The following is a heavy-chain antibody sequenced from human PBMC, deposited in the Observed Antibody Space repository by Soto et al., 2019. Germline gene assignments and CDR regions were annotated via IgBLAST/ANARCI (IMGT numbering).Heavy chain of an antibody. J-gene: IGHJ4*02. Sequence: EEQLVESGGGLVQPGGSLTLSCAASGFSFSDYYMEWVRQAPGKGLEWVARSRNKVKSYTTDYAASVKGRFTISRDLSKNSLYLEMNNLKTEDTAVYYCSQLEGGWGQGTLVTVSS. CDR1: GFSFSDYY. CDR2: SRNKVKSYTT. V-gene: IGHV3-72*01. D-gene: IGHD3-3*01. CDR3: SQLEGG.